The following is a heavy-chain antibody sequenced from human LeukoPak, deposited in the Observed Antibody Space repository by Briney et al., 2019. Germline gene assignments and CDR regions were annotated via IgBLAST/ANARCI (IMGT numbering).Heavy chain of an antibody. D-gene: IGHD3-10*01. J-gene: IGHJ5*02. Sequence: GGSLRLSCAASRFTFSTYGMHWVRQAPGKGLEWVAFIRDDGSNKYYADSVKGRFTISRDNSKNTLYLQMNSLRAEDTAAYYCAKDQGFSGSGSYDHNNWIDPWGQGTLVTVSS. V-gene: IGHV3-30*02. CDR2: IRDDGSNK. CDR3: AKDQGFSGSGSYDHNNWIDP. CDR1: RFTFSTYG.